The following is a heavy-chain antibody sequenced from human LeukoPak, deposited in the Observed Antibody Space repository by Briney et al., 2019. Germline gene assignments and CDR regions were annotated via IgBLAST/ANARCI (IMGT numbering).Heavy chain of an antibody. Sequence: PGGSLRLSCTASGFIFSSYWMTWVRQAPGKGLEWVANIKQDGSEKYYVDSVKGRFTIFRDNAKNSLYLQMNSLRAEDTAVYCCARKGGFDYWGQGTLVTVSS. J-gene: IGHJ4*02. V-gene: IGHV3-7*01. CDR3: ARKGGFDY. CDR2: IKQDGSEK. CDR1: GFIFSSYW.